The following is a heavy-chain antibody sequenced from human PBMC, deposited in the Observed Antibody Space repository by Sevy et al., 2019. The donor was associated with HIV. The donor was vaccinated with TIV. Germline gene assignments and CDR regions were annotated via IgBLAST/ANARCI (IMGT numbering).Heavy chain of an antibody. V-gene: IGHV4-34*01. J-gene: IGHJ4*02. CDR1: GGSFSGYY. CDR3: ARVGLGYCSGGSCFDFDY. CDR2: INHSGST. Sequence: SETLSLTCAVYGGSFSGYYWSWIRQPPGKGLEWIGEINHSGSTNYNPSLKSRVTISVDTSKNQFSLKLSSVTAADTAVYYCARVGLGYCSGGSCFDFDYWGQGTLVTVSS. D-gene: IGHD2-15*01.